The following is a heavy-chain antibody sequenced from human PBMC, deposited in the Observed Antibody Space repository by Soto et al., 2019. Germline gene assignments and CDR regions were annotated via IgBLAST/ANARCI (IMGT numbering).Heavy chain of an antibody. J-gene: IGHJ4*02. CDR1: GGSFSGYY. V-gene: IGHV4-34*01. CDR3: ARFRYFAAFDY. D-gene: IGHD3-9*01. CDR2: INHSGST. Sequence: LSLTCAVYGGSFSGYYWSWIRQPPGKGLEWIGEINHSGSTNYNPSLKSRVTISVDTSKNQFSLKLSSVTAADTAVYYCARFRYFAAFDYWGQGTLVTVSS.